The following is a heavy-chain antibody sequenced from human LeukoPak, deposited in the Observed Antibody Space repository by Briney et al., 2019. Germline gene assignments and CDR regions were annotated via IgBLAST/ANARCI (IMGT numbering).Heavy chain of an antibody. CDR1: GFTFSSYS. J-gene: IGHJ4*02. Sequence: GGSLRLSCAASGFTFSSYSMNWVCQAPGKGLEWVSYISSSSSTIYYADSVKGRFTISRDNAKNSLYLQMNSLRAEDTAVYYCARDPGYYGSGSYFFYWGQGTLVTVSS. D-gene: IGHD3-10*01. CDR2: ISSSSSTI. CDR3: ARDPGYYGSGSYFFY. V-gene: IGHV3-48*01.